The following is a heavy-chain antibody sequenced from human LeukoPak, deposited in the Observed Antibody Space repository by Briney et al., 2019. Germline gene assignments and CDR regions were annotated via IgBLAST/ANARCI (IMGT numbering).Heavy chain of an antibody. Sequence: PSETLSLTCTVSGGSISSYYWSWIRQPPGKGLEWIGYIYYSGSTNYNPSLKSRVTISVDTSKNQFSLKLSSVTAADTAVYYCARGYYDSSGYYFDYWGQGTLVTVSS. CDR2: IYYSGST. D-gene: IGHD3-22*01. V-gene: IGHV4-59*01. CDR1: GGSISSYY. CDR3: ARGYYDSSGYYFDY. J-gene: IGHJ4*02.